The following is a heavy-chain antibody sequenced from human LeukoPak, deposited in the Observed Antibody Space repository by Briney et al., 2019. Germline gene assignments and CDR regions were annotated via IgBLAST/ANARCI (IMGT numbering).Heavy chain of an antibody. J-gene: IGHJ4*02. Sequence: PSETLSLTCTVSGGSISSYYWSWIRQPPGKGLEWIGYIYYSGSTNYNPSLKSRVTISVDTSKNQFSLKLSSVTAADTAVYYCAGESVKIWGGGYYFDYWGQGTLVTVSS. D-gene: IGHD3-16*01. CDR1: GGSISSYY. CDR3: AGESVKIWGGGYYFDY. CDR2: IYYSGST. V-gene: IGHV4-59*01.